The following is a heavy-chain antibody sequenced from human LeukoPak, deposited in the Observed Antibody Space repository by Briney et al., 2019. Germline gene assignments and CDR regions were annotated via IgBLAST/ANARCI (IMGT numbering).Heavy chain of an antibody. D-gene: IGHD4-17*01. CDR2: ISSSSSTI. J-gene: IGHJ3*02. V-gene: IGHV3-48*04. CDR3: AIPYGDGMAFDI. Sequence: GGSLRLSCAASGFTFSSYSMNWVRQAPGKGLEWVSYISSSSSTIYYADSVKGRFTISRDNAKNSLYLQMNSLRAKDTAVCYCAIPYGDGMAFDIWGQGTMVTVSS. CDR1: GFTFSSYS.